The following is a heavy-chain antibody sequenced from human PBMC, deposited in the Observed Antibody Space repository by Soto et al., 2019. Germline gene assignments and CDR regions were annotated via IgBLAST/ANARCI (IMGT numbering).Heavy chain of an antibody. Sequence: QVQLVQSGAEVKKPGSSVKVSCKASGGTFSSYTISWVRQAPGQGLEWMGRIIPILGIANYVQKFQGRVTITADKSTSTAYMELSSLRSEDTAVYYCARSPRDPYDSSGYYLGYYFDYWGQGTLVTVSS. CDR3: ARSPRDPYDSSGYYLGYYFDY. D-gene: IGHD3-22*01. V-gene: IGHV1-69*02. J-gene: IGHJ4*02. CDR2: IIPILGIA. CDR1: GGTFSSYT.